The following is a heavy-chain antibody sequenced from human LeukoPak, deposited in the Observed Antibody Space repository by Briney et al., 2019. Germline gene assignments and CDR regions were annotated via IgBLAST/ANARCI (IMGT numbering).Heavy chain of an antibody. CDR1: GFTFSSYG. CDR2: ISNSGRTT. V-gene: IGHV3-48*03. J-gene: IGHJ4*02. Sequence: GGSLRLSCAVSGFTFSSYGMNWVRQAPGKGLEWLSYISNSGRTTNYAQSVKGRFAMSRDSAKNSVYLQMKSPRLADTGLFYCARVLSLGASGGNPRDYWGQETLVTVSS. D-gene: IGHD3-10*01. CDR3: ARVLSLGASGGNPRDY.